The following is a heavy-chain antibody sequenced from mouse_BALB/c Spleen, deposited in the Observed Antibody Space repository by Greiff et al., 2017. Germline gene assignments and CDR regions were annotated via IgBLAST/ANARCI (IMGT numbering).Heavy chain of an antibody. V-gene: IGHV1-18*01. CDR2: INPNNGGT. J-gene: IGHJ4*01. CDR1: GYTFTDYN. Sequence: DVKLQESGPELVKPGASVKIPCKASGYTFTDYNMDWVKQSHGKSLEWIGDINPNNGGTIYNQKFKGKATLTVDKSSSTAYMELRSLTSEDTAVYYCARSYYRYDAAMDYWGQGTSVTVSS. D-gene: IGHD2-14*01. CDR3: ARSYYRYDAAMDY.